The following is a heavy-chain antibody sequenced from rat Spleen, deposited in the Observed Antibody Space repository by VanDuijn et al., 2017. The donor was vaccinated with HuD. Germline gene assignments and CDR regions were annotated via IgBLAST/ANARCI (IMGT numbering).Heavy chain of an antibody. CDR3: ARRYDFDY. CDR2: ISTGGGNT. CDR1: GFTYSNYV. Sequence: EVQLVESGGGLVQPGRSLKLSCAASGFTYSNYVMAWVRQAPTKGLEWVASISTGGGNTYYRDSVKGRFTVSRDNAKNTLYLQLDSLRSEDTATYYCARRYDFDYWGQGVMVTVSS. V-gene: IGHV5S13*01. J-gene: IGHJ2*01. D-gene: IGHD1-11*01.